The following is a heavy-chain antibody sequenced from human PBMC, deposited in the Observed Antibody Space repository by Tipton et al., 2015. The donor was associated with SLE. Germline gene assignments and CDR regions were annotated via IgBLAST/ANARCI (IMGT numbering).Heavy chain of an antibody. Sequence: QLVQSGAEVKEPGESLKISCKGSGYNFTNYWIGWVRQMPGKGLEYMGIIYPGDSDTRYSPSFQGQVTISADKSISTAYLQWSSLKASDTAMYYCARQPPGYYDILTGYGEFDYWGQGTLVTVSS. CDR1: GYNFTNYW. V-gene: IGHV5-51*01. D-gene: IGHD3-9*01. CDR3: ARQPPGYYDILTGYGEFDY. CDR2: IYPGDSDT. J-gene: IGHJ4*02.